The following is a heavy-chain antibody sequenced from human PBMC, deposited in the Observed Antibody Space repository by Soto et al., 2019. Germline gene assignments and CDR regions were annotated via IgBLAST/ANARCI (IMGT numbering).Heavy chain of an antibody. CDR2: ITSSSSYI. J-gene: IGHJ5*02. D-gene: IGHD4-17*01. CDR3: GRVPAYGDSARASWFAP. CDR1: GFTFSSYS. V-gene: IGHV3-21*01. Sequence: EVQLVESGGGLVKHGGSLRLSCAASGFTFSSYSMNWVRQAPGKGLEWVSSITSSSSYIYYADSVKGRFTISRNNAKNSLYLQLNSLRAQDPAAYYGGRVPAYGDSARASWFAPWGQGTLVIASS.